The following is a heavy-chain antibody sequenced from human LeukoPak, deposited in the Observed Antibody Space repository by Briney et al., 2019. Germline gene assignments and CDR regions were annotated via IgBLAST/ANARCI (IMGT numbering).Heavy chain of an antibody. D-gene: IGHD6-13*01. CDR1: GFTFSSYW. CDR2: IKQDGSEK. J-gene: IGHJ3*02. CDR3: AREASIAAAGTDAFDI. V-gene: IGHV3-7*01. Sequence: GGSLRLSCAASGFTFSSYWMSWVRQAPGKGLEWVANIKQDGSEKYYVDSVKGRFTIPRDNAKNSLYLQMNSLRAEDTAVYYCAREASIAAAGTDAFDIWGQGTMVTVSS.